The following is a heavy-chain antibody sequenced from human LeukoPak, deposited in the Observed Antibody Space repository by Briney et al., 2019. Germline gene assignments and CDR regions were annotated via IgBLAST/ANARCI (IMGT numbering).Heavy chain of an antibody. CDR3: ASGRLERRGLDAVDI. CDR1: GGSVRSSSYY. Sequence: SETLSLTCTVSGGSVRSSSYYWGWIRQPPGKGLEWIGSIYYSGSTYYNPSLKSRVTISVDTSKNQFSLKLSSVTAADTAVYCCASGRLERRGLDAVDIWGQGTMVTVSS. V-gene: IGHV4-39*01. D-gene: IGHD1-1*01. CDR2: IYYSGST. J-gene: IGHJ3*02.